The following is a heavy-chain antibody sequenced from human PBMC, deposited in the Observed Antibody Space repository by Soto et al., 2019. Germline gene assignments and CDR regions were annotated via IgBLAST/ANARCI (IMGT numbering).Heavy chain of an antibody. J-gene: IGHJ4*02. D-gene: IGHD6-6*01. CDR1: GFKFTTHW. Sequence: LKISCQGSGFKFTTHWIGWVRQMPDKGLEWMGMIYPSDSDTRYSPSFEGQVTISADKSINTAYLQWNSLKASDSAIYFCVRRKAVRPPDYWGEGTLVTVSS. CDR2: IYPSDSDT. CDR3: VRRKAVRPPDY. V-gene: IGHV5-51*01.